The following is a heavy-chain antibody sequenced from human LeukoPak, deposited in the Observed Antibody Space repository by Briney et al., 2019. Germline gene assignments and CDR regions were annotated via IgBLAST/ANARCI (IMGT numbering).Heavy chain of an antibody. D-gene: IGHD3-10*01. Sequence: SETLSLTCAVYGGSFSGYYWSWIRQPPGKGLEWIGEINHSGSTNYNPSLKSRVTISADTSKNQFSLKLSSVTAADTAVYYCARGVVLLWFGESEGNWFDPWGQGTLVTVSS. J-gene: IGHJ5*02. CDR2: INHSGST. CDR3: ARGVVLLWFGESEGNWFDP. CDR1: GGSFSGYY. V-gene: IGHV4-34*01.